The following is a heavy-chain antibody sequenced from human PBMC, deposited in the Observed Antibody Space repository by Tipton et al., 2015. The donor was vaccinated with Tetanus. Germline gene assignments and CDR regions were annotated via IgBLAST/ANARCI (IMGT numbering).Heavy chain of an antibody. CDR2: IYSGGTT. CDR1: GFTVSSNF. CDR3: ARAPRYCGGNCYHFDY. Sequence: SLRLSCAASGFTVSSNFMSWVRQAPGEGLEWVSIIYSGGTTYYADSVKGRFTISRDNSRNTLYLQMNSLRVEDTAIYYCARAPRYCGGNCYHFDYWGQGTLVTVSS. J-gene: IGHJ4*02. V-gene: IGHV3-53*01. D-gene: IGHD2-21*02.